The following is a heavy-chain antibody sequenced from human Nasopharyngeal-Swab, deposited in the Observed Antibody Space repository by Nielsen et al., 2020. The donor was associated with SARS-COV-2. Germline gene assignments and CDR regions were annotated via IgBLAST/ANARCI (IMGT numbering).Heavy chain of an antibody. Sequence: GGSLTPSCVASGFTFSSYSMHWVRQAPGKGLEWVAVISYDGSNKYYADSVKGRFTISRDNSKNTLYLQMNSLRAEDTAVYYCARAEVAGTWTALGAYYYYGMDVWGQGTTVTVSS. J-gene: IGHJ6*02. V-gene: IGHV3-30*04. CDR1: GFTFSSYS. D-gene: IGHD6-19*01. CDR3: ARAEVAGTWTALGAYYYYGMDV. CDR2: ISYDGSNK.